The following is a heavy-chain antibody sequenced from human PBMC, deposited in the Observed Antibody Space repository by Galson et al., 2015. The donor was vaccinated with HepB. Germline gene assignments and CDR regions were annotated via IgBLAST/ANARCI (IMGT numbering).Heavy chain of an antibody. CDR2: INQSGST. J-gene: IGHJ3*02. D-gene: IGHD4-11*01. V-gene: IGHV4-34*01. CDR3: ARGSTVDAFDI. Sequence: SETLSLTCAVYGGSFSGYYWSWIRQPPGKGLEWIGEINQSGSTNYNPSLKNRVTISVDTSKNQFSLKLSSVTAADTAVYYCARGSTVDAFDIWGQGTMVTVSS. CDR1: GGSFSGYY.